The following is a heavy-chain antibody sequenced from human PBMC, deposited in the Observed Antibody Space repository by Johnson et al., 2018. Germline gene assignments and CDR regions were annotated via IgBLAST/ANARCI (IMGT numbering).Heavy chain of an antibody. CDR3: ASSYYYDSSGYYYGDAFDI. CDR2: IIPMFGTA. V-gene: IGHV1-69*01. CDR1: GGTFSSYA. Sequence: QVQLVQSGAEVKKPGSSVKVSCRASGGTFSSYAISWVRQAPGQGLEWMGGIIPMFGTANYAQKFQGRVTITADESTSTAYMELSSLRSEDTAVYYCASSYYYDSSGYYYGDAFDIWGQGTMVTVSS. J-gene: IGHJ3*02. D-gene: IGHD3-22*01.